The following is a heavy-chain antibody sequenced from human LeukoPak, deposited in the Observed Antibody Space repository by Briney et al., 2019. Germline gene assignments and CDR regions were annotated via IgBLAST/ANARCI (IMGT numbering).Heavy chain of an antibody. CDR1: GYTFTNYY. Sequence: GASVKVSCKASGYTFTNYYLHWVRQAPGQGLEWMGIINPSGGSTSYAQKFRGRVTMTRDTSTSTVYMELSSLRSEDTAVYFCARDSNKYSDYRGETFYFDSWGQGTLLTVSS. D-gene: IGHD5-12*01. CDR3: ARDSNKYSDYRGETFYFDS. CDR2: INPSGGST. J-gene: IGHJ4*02. V-gene: IGHV1-46*01.